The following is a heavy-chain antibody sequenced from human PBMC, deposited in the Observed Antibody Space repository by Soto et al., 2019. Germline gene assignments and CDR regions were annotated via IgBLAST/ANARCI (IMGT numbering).Heavy chain of an antibody. CDR2: IIPILGNT. D-gene: IGHD3-3*01. J-gene: IGHJ6*02. V-gene: IGHV1-18*01. CDR3: ARDRMDFWSGYHNYYYYGMDV. CDR1: GGTFSIYT. Sequence: ASVKVSCKASGGTFSIYTISWVRQAPGQGLEWMGRIIPILGNTNYAQKLQGRVTMTTDTSTSTAYMELRSLRSDDTAVYYCARDRMDFWSGYHNYYYYGMDVWGQGTTVTVSS.